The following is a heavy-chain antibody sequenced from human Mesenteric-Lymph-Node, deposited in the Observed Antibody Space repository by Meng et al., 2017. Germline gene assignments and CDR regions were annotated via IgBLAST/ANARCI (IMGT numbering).Heavy chain of an antibody. CDR1: GGSISNYY. D-gene: IGHD4-23*01. J-gene: IGHJ4*02. V-gene: IGHV4-4*07. CDR2: FYTSGST. CDR3: ARDRSKDGGNLIFDY. Sequence: SETLSLTCTVSGGSISNYYWSWIRQPAGKGLEWIGRFYTSGSTTYNPSLKSRVTMSVDTSKNQFSLKLTSVTAADTVVYYCARDRSKDGGNLIFDYWGQGALVTVSS.